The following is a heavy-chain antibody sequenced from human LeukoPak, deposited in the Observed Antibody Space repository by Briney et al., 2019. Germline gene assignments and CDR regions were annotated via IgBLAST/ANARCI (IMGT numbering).Heavy chain of an antibody. CDR1: GYNFAGYY. CDR2: INPSGGST. Sequence: ASVKVSCKASGYNFAGYYMHWVRQAPGQGLEWMGIINPSGGSTNFAQKFQGRVTMTTDTSTITVYMELSSLRSEDTAVYYCARWTTTYLDYWGQGTLVTVSS. V-gene: IGHV1-46*01. CDR3: ARWTTTYLDY. J-gene: IGHJ4*02. D-gene: IGHD4-11*01.